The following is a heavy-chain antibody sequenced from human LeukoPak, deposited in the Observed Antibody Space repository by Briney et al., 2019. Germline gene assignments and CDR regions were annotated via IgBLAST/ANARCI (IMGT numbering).Heavy chain of an antibody. Sequence: GGSLRLSCAASGFTFSSYAMSWVRQAPGKGLEWVSAISDSGGSTYYADSVKGRFTISRDNSKNTLYLQMNSLRAEDTAVYYCAKGSRHYYDSSGHQADYWGQGTLVTVSS. CDR1: GFTFSSYA. V-gene: IGHV3-23*01. CDR3: AKGSRHYYDSSGHQADY. D-gene: IGHD3-22*01. CDR2: ISDSGGST. J-gene: IGHJ4*02.